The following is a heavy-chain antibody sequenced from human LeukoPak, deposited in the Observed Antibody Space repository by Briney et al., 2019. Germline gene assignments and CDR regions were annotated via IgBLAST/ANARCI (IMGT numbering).Heavy chain of an antibody. CDR2: INPNSGGS. Sequence: GASVKVSCKASGYTFTDYYMHWVRQAPGQGLEWMGRINPNSGGSNYAQKFQGRVTTTRDTSISTAYMELNRLRSDDTAVYYCARGSGYDDSPGLHWGQGTLVTVSS. V-gene: IGHV1-2*06. CDR3: ARGSGYDDSPGLH. J-gene: IGHJ1*01. D-gene: IGHD5-12*01. CDR1: GYTFTDYY.